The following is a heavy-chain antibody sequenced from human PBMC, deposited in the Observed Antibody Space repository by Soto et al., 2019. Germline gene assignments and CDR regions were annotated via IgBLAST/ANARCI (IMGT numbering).Heavy chain of an antibody. CDR1: GFTFSSYS. D-gene: IGHD5-12*01. CDR3: ARDSRDGYKYGGFDY. CDR2: ISSSSSYI. J-gene: IGHJ4*02. V-gene: IGHV3-21*01. Sequence: EVQLVESGGGLVQPGGSLRLSCAASGFTFSSYSMNWVRQAPGKGLEWVSSISSSSSYIYYADSVKGRFTISRDNAKNSLYLQMNSLRAEDTAVYYCARDSRDGYKYGGFDYWGQGTLVTVSS.